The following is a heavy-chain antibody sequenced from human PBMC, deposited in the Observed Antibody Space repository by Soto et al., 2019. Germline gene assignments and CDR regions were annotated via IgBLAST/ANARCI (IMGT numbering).Heavy chain of an antibody. Sequence: PGGSLRLSCAASDFTFSTYGMHWVRQAPGKGLEWVAVIWYDESNKYYADSVKGRFTISRDNSKNTLFLQMNSLRAEDTAVYYCARDGEHSSSWFNPHYYMDVWGKGTTVTVSS. CDR2: IWYDESNK. CDR1: DFTFSTYG. CDR3: ARDGEHSSSWFNPHYYMDV. D-gene: IGHD6-13*01. J-gene: IGHJ6*03. V-gene: IGHV3-33*01.